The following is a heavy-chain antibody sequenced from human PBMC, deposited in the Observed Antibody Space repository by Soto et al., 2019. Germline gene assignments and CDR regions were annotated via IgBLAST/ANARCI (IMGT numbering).Heavy chain of an antibody. CDR2: VNSDGSST. D-gene: IGHD2-15*01. J-gene: IGHJ4*02. CDR3: AREILY. Sequence: GGSLRLSCTASGFTFGDYAMSWFRQAPGKGLVWVSRVNSDGSSTSYADSVKGRFSISRDNAKNTLYLQMNSLRAEDTAVYHCAREILYWGQGTLVTVSS. V-gene: IGHV3-74*01. CDR1: GFTFGDYA.